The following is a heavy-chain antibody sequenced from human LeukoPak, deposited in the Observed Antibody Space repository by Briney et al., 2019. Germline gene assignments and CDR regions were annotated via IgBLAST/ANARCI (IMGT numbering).Heavy chain of an antibody. Sequence: PSETLSLTCAVSGGSINSDYWWTWVRQSPGKGLEWIGEIYHTGSVNYNPSLESRVTISRDRSKNQFSLMLRSVTAADTAVYYCARHDDFLSAYNYWGQGILVTVSS. CDR1: GGSINSDYW. V-gene: IGHV4-4*02. CDR3: ARHDDFLSAYNY. D-gene: IGHD3-3*01. J-gene: IGHJ4*02. CDR2: IYHTGSV.